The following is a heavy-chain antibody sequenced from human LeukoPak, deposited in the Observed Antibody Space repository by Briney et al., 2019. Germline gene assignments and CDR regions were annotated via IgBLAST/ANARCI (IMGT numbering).Heavy chain of an antibody. CDR1: GFIFSSYG. CDR2: ISGPGGSK. V-gene: IGHV3-23*01. CDR3: VKRVSTLGAVLAPDFDC. Sequence: GGSLRLSCAASGFIFSSYGMSWVRQAPGKGLEWVSIISGPGGSKYYADSVRGRFTISRDNSNNMLYLQMDNLRAEDTAVYYCVKRVSTLGAVLAPDFDCWGQGNLVTVPS. D-gene: IGHD3-16*02. J-gene: IGHJ4*02.